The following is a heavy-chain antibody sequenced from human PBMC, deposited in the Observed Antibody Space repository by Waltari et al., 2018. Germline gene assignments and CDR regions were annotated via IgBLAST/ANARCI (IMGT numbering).Heavy chain of an antibody. Sequence: QVQLVESGGGVVQPGRSLRLSCAASGFTFSSYGMPWVRRAPGKGLEWVAVIWYDGSNKYYADSVKGRFTISRDNSKNTLYLQMNSLRAEDTAVYYCARSRGGSNWWFDPWGQGTLVTVSS. CDR2: IWYDGSNK. J-gene: IGHJ5*02. V-gene: IGHV3-33*01. CDR1: GFTFSSYG. D-gene: IGHD1-26*01. CDR3: ARSRGGSNWWFDP.